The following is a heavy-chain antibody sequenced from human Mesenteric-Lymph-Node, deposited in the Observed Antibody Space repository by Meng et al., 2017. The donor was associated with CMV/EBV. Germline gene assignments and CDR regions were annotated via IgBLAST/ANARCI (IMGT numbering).Heavy chain of an antibody. Sequence: FPAYYIHRVRQAPGQGLEWMGWINTNTGNPTYAQGFTGRFVFSLDTSVSTAYLQISSLKAEDTAVYYCARENRGYSGYDSPGGYFDYWGQGTLVTVSS. D-gene: IGHD5-12*01. V-gene: IGHV7-4-1*02. CDR3: ARENRGYSGYDSPGGYFDY. J-gene: IGHJ4*02. CDR1: FPAYY. CDR2: INTNTGNP.